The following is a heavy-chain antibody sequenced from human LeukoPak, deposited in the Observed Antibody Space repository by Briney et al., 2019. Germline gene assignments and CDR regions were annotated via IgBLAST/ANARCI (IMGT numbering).Heavy chain of an antibody. V-gene: IGHV4-59*01. CDR3: AAGVVATIRFPFDY. CDR1: GGSISSYY. J-gene: IGHJ4*02. CDR2: IYYSGST. D-gene: IGHD5-12*01. Sequence: SETLSLTCTVSGGSISSYYWSWIRQPPGQGLEWIGYIYYSGSTNYNPSLKSRVTISVDTSKNQFSLKLSSVTAADTAVYYCAAGVVATIRFPFDYWGQGTLVTVSS.